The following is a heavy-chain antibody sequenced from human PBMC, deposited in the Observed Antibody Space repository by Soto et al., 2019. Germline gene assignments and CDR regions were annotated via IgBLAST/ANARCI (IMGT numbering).Heavy chain of an antibody. D-gene: IGHD3-3*01. Sequence: QVQLVQSGAEVRKPGASVKVSCKASGYTFTTYDINWLRQARGQGLQWMGWMNPDSGTTGYAQTFQGRVILTRDTSMNTAYMELSRLTYEDTAVYYCTRNRSEPGDFDFWGQGTLVTVSS. J-gene: IGHJ4*02. CDR2: MNPDSGTT. CDR3: TRNRSEPGDFDF. CDR1: GYTFTTYD. V-gene: IGHV1-8*01.